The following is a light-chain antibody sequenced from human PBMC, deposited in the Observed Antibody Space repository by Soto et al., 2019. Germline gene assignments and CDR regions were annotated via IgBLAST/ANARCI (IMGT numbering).Light chain of an antibody. CDR2: DVS. V-gene: IGLV2-14*01. CDR1: TSTVAAYNF. Sequence: QSALTNPASVSGPPGQSSTFSCTGPTSTVAAYNFVSWYQQYPGKAPKLMIYDVSNRPSGVSDRFSGSKSGNTASLTISGLQGEDEADYYCSSHTSSSTYVFGTGTKLTVL. J-gene: IGLJ1*01. CDR3: SSHTSSSTYV.